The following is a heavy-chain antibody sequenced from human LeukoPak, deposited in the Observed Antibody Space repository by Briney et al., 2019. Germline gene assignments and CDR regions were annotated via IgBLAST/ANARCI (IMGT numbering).Heavy chain of an antibody. V-gene: IGHV1-69*13. CDR1: GGTLSSYA. Sequence: SVKVSCKASGGTLSSYAISWVRQAPGQGLEWMGGIIPIFGTANYAQKFQGRVTITADESTSTAYMELSSLRSEDTAVYYCARSGYSSSWSWYYFDYWGQGTLVTVSS. J-gene: IGHJ4*02. CDR3: ARSGYSSSWSWYYFDY. CDR2: IIPIFGTA. D-gene: IGHD6-13*01.